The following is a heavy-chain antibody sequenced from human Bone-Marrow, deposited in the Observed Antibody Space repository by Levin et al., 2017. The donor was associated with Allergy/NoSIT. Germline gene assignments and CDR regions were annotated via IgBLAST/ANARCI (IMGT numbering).Heavy chain of an antibody. J-gene: IGHJ4*02. CDR2: ISYDESNK. CDR1: GFTFRSYA. D-gene: IGHD4-17*01. Sequence: PGGSLRLSCAASGFTFRSYAMHWVRQAPGKGLEWVALISYDESNKYYADSVKGRFTISRDNSKNTLYLQLNSLRPEDTAVYYCARRSDFGDHYFDYWGQGTLVTVSS. V-gene: IGHV3-30-3*01. CDR3: ARRSDFGDHYFDY.